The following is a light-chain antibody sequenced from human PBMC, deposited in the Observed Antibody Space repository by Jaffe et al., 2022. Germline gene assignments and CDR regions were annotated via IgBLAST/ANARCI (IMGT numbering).Light chain of an antibody. CDR3: SALDSSLPWV. CDR2: RNN. CDR1: SNIVGNQG. V-gene: IGLV10-54*02. Sequence: QAGLTQPPSVSKGLRQTATLTCTGNSNIVGNQGAAWLQQHQGHPPKLLSYRNNNRPSGISERFSASRSGNTASLTITGLQPEDEADYYCSALDSSLPWVFGGGTKLTVL. J-gene: IGLJ3*02.